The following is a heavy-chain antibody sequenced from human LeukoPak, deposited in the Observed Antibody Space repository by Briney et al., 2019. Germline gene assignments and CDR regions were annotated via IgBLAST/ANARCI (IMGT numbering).Heavy chain of an antibody. V-gene: IGHV4-39*01. D-gene: IGHD3-3*01. CDR1: GGSTSSSNYY. Sequence: PSETLSLTCTVSGGSTSSSNYYWGWIRQPPGKGLEWIGGIHYSGNTYYNPSLKSRVTISIDTSKNQFSLKLSSVTAADTAVYYCARLGAGPTYYDFWSGYSSFYFDYWGQGTLVTVSS. CDR3: ARLGAGPTYYDFWSGYSSFYFDY. CDR2: IHYSGNT. J-gene: IGHJ4*02.